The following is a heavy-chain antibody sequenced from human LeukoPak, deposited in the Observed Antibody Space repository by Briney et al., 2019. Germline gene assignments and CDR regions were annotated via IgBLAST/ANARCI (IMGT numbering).Heavy chain of an antibody. D-gene: IGHD3-10*01. CDR3: ARRPGGFGSGSYTNWFDP. V-gene: IGHV4-59*12. CDR2: IYYSGST. Sequence: SETLSLTCTVSGGSISSYYWSWIRQPPGKGLEWIGYIYYSGSTNYNPSLKSRVTISVDTSKNQFSLNLSSVTAADTAVYYCARRPGGFGSGSYTNWFDPWGQGTLVTVSS. J-gene: IGHJ5*02. CDR1: GGSISSYY.